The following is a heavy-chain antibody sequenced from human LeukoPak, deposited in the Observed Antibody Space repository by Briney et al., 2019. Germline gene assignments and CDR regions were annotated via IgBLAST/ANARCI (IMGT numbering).Heavy chain of an antibody. CDR1: GDSISNYY. J-gene: IGHJ3*01. Sequence: SETLSLTCTVSGDSISNYYWSWIRQPPGKRLEWIGLIYPSRSTNYHPSLKSRFTMSADTSKNQLSLKVTSLTAAETAIYYCARIRKDLLTSSDGFDLWGQGTMVTVSS. CDR3: ARIRKDLLTSSDGFDL. V-gene: IGHV4-4*07. D-gene: IGHD3-9*01. CDR2: IYPSRST.